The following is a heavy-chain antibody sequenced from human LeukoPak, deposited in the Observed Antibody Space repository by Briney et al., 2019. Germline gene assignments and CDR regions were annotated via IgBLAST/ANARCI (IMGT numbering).Heavy chain of an antibody. CDR3: ARVGVGATMVRGDYFDY. CDR2: INPNSGGT. J-gene: IGHJ4*02. Sequence: ASVKVSCKASGYTFTGNYMHWVRQAPGQGLEWMGWINPNSGGTNYAQKFQGRVTMTRDTSISTAYMELSRLRSDDTAVYYCARVGVGATMVRGDYFDYWGQGTLVTVSS. D-gene: IGHD3-10*01. CDR1: GYTFTGNY. V-gene: IGHV1-2*02.